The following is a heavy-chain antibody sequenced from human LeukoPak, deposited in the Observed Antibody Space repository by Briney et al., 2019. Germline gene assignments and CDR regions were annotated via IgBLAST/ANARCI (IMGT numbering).Heavy chain of an antibody. CDR2: IYYSGST. D-gene: IGHD6-19*01. J-gene: IGHJ4*02. V-gene: IGHV4-31*03. CDR1: GGSISSGGYY. CDR3: ARTSIAVAGVDY. Sequence: SETLSLTCTVSGGSISSGGYYWSWIRQHPEKGLVWIGYIYYSGSTYYNPSLKSRVTISVDTSKNQFSLKLSSVTAADTAVYYCARTSIAVAGVDYWGQGTLVTVSS.